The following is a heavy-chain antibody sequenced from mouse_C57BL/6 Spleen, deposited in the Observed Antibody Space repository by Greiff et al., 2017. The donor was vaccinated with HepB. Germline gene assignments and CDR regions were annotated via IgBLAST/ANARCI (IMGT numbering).Heavy chain of an antibody. V-gene: IGHV1-52*01. CDR1: GYTFTSYW. Sequence: QVQLQQPGAELVRPGSSVKLSCKASGYTFTSYWMHWVKQRPIQGLEWIGNIDPSDSDTHYNQKFKDKATLTVDKSSSTAYMQLSSLTSEDSAVYYCARNLRGGFDYWGQGTTLTVSS. D-gene: IGHD2-12*01. CDR3: ARNLRGGFDY. CDR2: IDPSDSDT. J-gene: IGHJ2*01.